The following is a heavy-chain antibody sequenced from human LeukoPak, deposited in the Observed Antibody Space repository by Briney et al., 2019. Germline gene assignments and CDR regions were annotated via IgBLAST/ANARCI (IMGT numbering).Heavy chain of an antibody. CDR3: AKEQQVLVNYFEF. CDR2: ISYDGSNK. Sequence: GGSLRLSCAASGFIFSNYGMHWVRQGPGKGLEWVALISYDGSNKYYADSVKGRFTISRDNSKNTLYLEMNRLRIEDTAVYYCAKEQQVLVNYFEFWGQGTLVTVSS. D-gene: IGHD6-13*01. J-gene: IGHJ4*02. V-gene: IGHV3-30*18. CDR1: GFIFSNYG.